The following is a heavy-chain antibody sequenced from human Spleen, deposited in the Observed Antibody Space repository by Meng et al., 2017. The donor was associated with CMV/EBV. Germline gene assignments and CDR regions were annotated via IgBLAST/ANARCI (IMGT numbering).Heavy chain of an antibody. CDR2: SGNKVDSYIT. V-gene: IGHV3-72*01. CDR1: GFTFSDHY. Sequence: EVQLVESGGGLVQPGGSLRLSCAKYGFTFSDHYIDWIRQAPGKGLEWVGRSGNKVDSYITEYAASVKGRFTLSRDDSKNSLYLQMNSLKTEDTAVYYCVKGYSGVDIYAFDVWGPGTMVTVSS. J-gene: IGHJ3*01. D-gene: IGHD5-12*01. CDR3: VKGYSGVDIYAFDV.